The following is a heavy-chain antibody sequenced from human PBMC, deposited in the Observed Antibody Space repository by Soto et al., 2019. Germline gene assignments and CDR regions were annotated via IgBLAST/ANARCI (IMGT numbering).Heavy chain of an antibody. CDR1: GFTFSSYG. CDR2: IWYDGSNK. CDR3: ARDSGGWTRFDY. Sequence: GGSLRLSCAASGFTFSSYGMHWVRQAPGKGLEWVAVIWYDGSNKYYADSVKGRFTISRDNSKNTLYLQMNSLRAEDTAVYYCARDSGGWTRFDYWGQRTLVTVSS. V-gene: IGHV3-33*01. J-gene: IGHJ4*02. D-gene: IGHD3-10*01.